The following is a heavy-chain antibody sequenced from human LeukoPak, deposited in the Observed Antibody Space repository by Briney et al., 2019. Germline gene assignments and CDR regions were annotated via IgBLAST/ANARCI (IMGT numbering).Heavy chain of an antibody. CDR1: GGSFSGYY. CDR3: ARAPTVTFFDY. J-gene: IGHJ4*02. D-gene: IGHD4-17*01. CDR2: INHSGST. V-gene: IGHV4-34*01. Sequence: SETLSLTCAVYGGSFSGYYWSWIRQPPGEGLEWIGEINHSGSTNYNPSLKSRVTISVDTSKNQFSLKLSSVTAADTAVYYCARAPTVTFFDYWGQGTLVTVSS.